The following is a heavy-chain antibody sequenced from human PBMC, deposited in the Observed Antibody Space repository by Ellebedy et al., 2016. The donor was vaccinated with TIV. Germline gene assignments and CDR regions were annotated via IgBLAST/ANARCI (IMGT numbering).Heavy chain of an antibody. V-gene: IGHV3-20*04. D-gene: IGHD2-8*02. Sequence: PGGSLRLSCAASGFIFDDYGMSWVRQAPGKGLEWVSGINWNGGSTGYADSVKGRFTISRDNAKNSLYLQMNSLKTEDTAVYYCGREGYWTVTSWGQGTLVTVSS. CDR1: GFIFDDYG. J-gene: IGHJ5*02. CDR2: INWNGGST. CDR3: GREGYWTVTS.